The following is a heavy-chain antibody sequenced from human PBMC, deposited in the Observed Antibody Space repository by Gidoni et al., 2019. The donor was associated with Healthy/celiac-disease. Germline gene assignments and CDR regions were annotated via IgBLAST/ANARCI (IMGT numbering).Heavy chain of an antibody. J-gene: IGHJ4*02. CDR3: ARDVITFGGAKARALDY. CDR2: ISSSSSYI. Sequence: EVQLVESGGGLVKPGGSLRLSCAASGFTFSSYSMNWVRQAPGKGLEWVSSISSSSSYIYYADSVKGRFTISRDNVKNSLYLQMNSLRAEDTAVYYCARDVITFGGAKARALDYWGQGTLVTVSS. D-gene: IGHD3-16*01. CDR1: GFTFSSYS. V-gene: IGHV3-21*01.